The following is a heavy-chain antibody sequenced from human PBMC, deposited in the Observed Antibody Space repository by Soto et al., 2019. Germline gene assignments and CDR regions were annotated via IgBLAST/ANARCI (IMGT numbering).Heavy chain of an antibody. Sequence: QVQLVQSGAEVKKPGASVKVSCKVSGNIFTSQYMHWVRQAPGQGLEWMAMINPSGGRTSYAQMFQGRVTMTRDTSTSTVHMELSSLRSEDTAVYYCFRDVGDWGQGTLVNVSS. J-gene: IGHJ4*02. CDR2: INPSGGRT. D-gene: IGHD3-3*01. CDR3: FRDVGD. CDR1: GNIFTSQY. V-gene: IGHV1-46*03.